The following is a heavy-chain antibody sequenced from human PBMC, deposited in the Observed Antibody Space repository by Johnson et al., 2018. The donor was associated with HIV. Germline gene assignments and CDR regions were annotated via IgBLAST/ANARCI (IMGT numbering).Heavy chain of an antibody. CDR1: GFTFSSYG. V-gene: IGHV3-30*03. D-gene: IGHD2-15*01. Sequence: QMQLVESGGGVVQPGRSLRLSCAASGFTFSSYGMHWVRQAPGKGLEWVAVISYDDSYIHYGDSVKGRFIVSKDNSKNTLYLQMSSLRAEDTALYYCARALRVVVVAATFDAFDIWGQGTMVTVSS. CDR2: ISYDDSYI. CDR3: ARALRVVVVAATFDAFDI. J-gene: IGHJ3*02.